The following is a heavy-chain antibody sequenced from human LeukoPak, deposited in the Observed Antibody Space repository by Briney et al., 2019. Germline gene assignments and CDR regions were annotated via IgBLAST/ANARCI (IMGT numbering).Heavy chain of an antibody. CDR3: AKVGRPNTIYYFDY. CDR2: ISGSGGST. D-gene: IGHD3-3*01. Sequence: GGSLKLSCAASGFTFSSYAMSWVRQAPGKGLEWVSAISGSGGSTYYADSVKGRFTISRDNSKNTLYLQMNSLRAEDTAVYYCAKVGRPNTIYYFDYWGQGTLVTVSS. CDR1: GFTFSSYA. V-gene: IGHV3-23*01. J-gene: IGHJ4*02.